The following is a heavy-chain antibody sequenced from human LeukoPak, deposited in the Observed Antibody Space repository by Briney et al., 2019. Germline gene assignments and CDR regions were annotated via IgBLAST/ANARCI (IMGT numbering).Heavy chain of an antibody. Sequence: GASVKVSCKASGYTFTGYYMHWVRQAPGQGLEWMGWINPNSSGTNYAQKFQGRVTMTRDTSISTAYMELSRLRSDDTAVYYCAREGVDILTGYYTGWFDPWGQGTLVTVSS. V-gene: IGHV1-2*02. J-gene: IGHJ5*02. CDR2: INPNSSGT. CDR3: AREGVDILTGYYTGWFDP. CDR1: GYTFTGYY. D-gene: IGHD3-9*01.